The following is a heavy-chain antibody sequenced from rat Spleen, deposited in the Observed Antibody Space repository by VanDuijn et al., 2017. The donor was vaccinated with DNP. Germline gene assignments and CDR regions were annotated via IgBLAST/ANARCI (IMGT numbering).Heavy chain of an antibody. CDR2: ISTSGGST. Sequence: EVELVESGGGLVQPGRSMKLSCAASGFTFSNYGMAWVRQAPTKGLEWVASISTSGGSTYYRDSVKGRFTISRDNAKSTLYLKMDSLRSEDTATYYCTTELRGCFAYWSQGTLVTVSS. CDR1: GFTFSNYG. V-gene: IGHV5-27*01. D-gene: IGHD1-11*01. CDR3: TTELRGCFAY. J-gene: IGHJ3*01.